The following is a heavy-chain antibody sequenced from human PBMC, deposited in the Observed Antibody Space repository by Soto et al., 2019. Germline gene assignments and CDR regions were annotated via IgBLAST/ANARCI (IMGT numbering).Heavy chain of an antibody. J-gene: IGHJ1*01. CDR3: ARDPRSITGTTSSEDVQH. CDR1: GGTFSGYA. V-gene: IGHV1-69*01. CDR2: IIPLLGIT. D-gene: IGHD1-20*01. Sequence: QAQLMQSGAEVKKPGSSVKVSCKASGGTFSGYAINWVRQAPGQGLEWMGGIIPLLGITDYGQKFQGRIKIAADESTGTAYMDLRGLRSEDTAVYYCARDPRSITGTTSSEDVQHWGQGTLVSVSS.